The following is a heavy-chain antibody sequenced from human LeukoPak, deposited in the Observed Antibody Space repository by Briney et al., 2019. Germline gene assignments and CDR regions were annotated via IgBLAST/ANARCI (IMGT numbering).Heavy chain of an antibody. CDR1: GASLSFTSHS. D-gene: IGHD4-17*01. J-gene: IGHJ5*02. CDR2: FHSSVST. CDR3: ARLPTGFPNWFDA. V-gene: IGHV4-39*01. Sequence: SETLSLTCTVSGASLSFTSHSWGWVRQSPGKGLEWMATFHSSVSTLYTPSLQSRVTISADTSTSQFSLNLSSMNAADTAAYYCARLPTGFPNWFDAWGQGTLVTVSS.